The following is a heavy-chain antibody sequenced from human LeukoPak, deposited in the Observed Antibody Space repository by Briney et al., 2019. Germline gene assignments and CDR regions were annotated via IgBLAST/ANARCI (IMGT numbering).Heavy chain of an antibody. CDR3: ARGYCSSTSCYLLDY. CDR2: IYYSGST. CDR1: GGSISSSSYY. Sequence: SETLSLTCTVSGGSISSSSYYWSWIRQPPGKGLEWIGYIYYSGSTNYNPSPKSRVTISVDTSKNQFSLKLSSVTAADTAVYYCARGYCSSTSCYLLDYWGQGTLVTVSS. J-gene: IGHJ4*02. D-gene: IGHD2-2*01. V-gene: IGHV4-61*01.